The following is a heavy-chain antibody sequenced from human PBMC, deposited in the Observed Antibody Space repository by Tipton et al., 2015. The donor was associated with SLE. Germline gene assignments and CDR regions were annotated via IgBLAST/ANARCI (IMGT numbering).Heavy chain of an antibody. J-gene: IGHJ4*02. CDR1: GGSIRSTNW. V-gene: IGHV4-4*02. CDR3: ASKGGAGSYYPN. D-gene: IGHD3-10*01. CDR2: IDHSGST. Sequence: SLRLSCAVSGGSIRSTNWWSWVRQPPGKGLEWIGAIDHSGSTISNPSLKSRVTISLDTSNNQFSLQVNSMTAADTAVYYCASKGGAGSYYPNWGQGTPVNVTS.